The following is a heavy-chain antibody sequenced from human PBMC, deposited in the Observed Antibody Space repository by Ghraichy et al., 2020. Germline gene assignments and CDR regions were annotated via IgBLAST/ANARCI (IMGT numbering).Heavy chain of an antibody. CDR1: GGSISSYY. V-gene: IGHV4-59*01. CDR2: IYYSGST. CDR3: ARDRRGDYEDQHFDY. Sequence: SETLSLTCTVSGGSISSYYWSWIRQPPGKGLEWIGYIYYSGSTNYNPSLKSRVTISVDTSKNQFSLKLSSVTAADTAVYYCARDRRGDYEDQHFDYWGQGTLVTVSS. J-gene: IGHJ4*02. D-gene: IGHD4-17*01.